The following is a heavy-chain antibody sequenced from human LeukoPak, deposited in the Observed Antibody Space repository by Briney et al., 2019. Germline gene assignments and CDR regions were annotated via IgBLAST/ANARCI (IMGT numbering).Heavy chain of an antibody. Sequence: GGSLRLSCAASGFTFDVYAMHWARQAPGKGLEWVSGISWNSGNIGYADSVKVRLTIARDNAKNSLYLQMNSVRAEDTALYYCAKDILKMRVAATGSFDYWGQGTLVTVSS. V-gene: IGHV3-9*01. CDR1: GFTFDVYA. D-gene: IGHD1-14*01. CDR3: AKDILKMRVAATGSFDY. CDR2: ISWNSGNI. J-gene: IGHJ4*02.